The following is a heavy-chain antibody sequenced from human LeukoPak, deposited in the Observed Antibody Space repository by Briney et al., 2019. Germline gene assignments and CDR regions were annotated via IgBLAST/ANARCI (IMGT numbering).Heavy chain of an antibody. CDR2: INPSGGST. CDR3: ARGTLQYFDF. J-gene: IGHJ4*02. D-gene: IGHD5-24*01. Sequence: GASVKVSFKASGYTLTIYYMPWVRQAPGQGPEWMGVINPSGGSTTSYAQKIQGRVTMTRDTSMSTVTMELSSLRSEDTAVYYCARGTLQYFDFWGQGTLVTVSS. CDR1: GYTLTIYY. V-gene: IGHV1-46*01.